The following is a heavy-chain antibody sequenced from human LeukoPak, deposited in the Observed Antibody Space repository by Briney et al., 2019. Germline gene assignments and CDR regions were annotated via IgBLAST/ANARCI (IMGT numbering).Heavy chain of an antibody. CDR2: INPNSGGT. J-gene: IGHJ3*02. CDR1: GYTFTGYY. D-gene: IGHD3-10*01. V-gene: IGHV1-2*02. CDR3: ARERYYGSGSYYMGPGAFDI. Sequence: ASVKVSCKASGYTFTGYYMHWVRQAPGQGLEGMGWINPNSGGTNYAQKFQGRVTMTRDTSISTAYMELSRLRSDDTAVYYCARERYYGSGSYYMGPGAFDIWGQGTMVTVSS.